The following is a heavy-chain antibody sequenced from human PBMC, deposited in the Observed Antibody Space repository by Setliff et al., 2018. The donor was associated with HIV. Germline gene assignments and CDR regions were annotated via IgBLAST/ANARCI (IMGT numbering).Heavy chain of an antibody. CDR1: GGSISSYY. J-gene: IGHJ4*02. CDR3: ARLPQD. CDR2: IYDNEKT. V-gene: IGHV4-59*08. Sequence: PSETLSLTCTVSGGSISSYYWSWIRQPPGKGLEWIGYIYDNEKTFYNPSLKSRVTITVDTSKNQISLQLTSVTAEDTALYYCARLPQDWGQGTLVTVS.